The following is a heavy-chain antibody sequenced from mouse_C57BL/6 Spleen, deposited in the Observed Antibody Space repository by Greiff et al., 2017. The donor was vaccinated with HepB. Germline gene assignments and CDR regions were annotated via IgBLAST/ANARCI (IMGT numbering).Heavy chain of an antibody. J-gene: IGHJ1*03. D-gene: IGHD1-1*01. CDR2: IDPEDGET. CDR1: GFNIKDYY. CDR3: ASGITTVVGYFDV. V-gene: IGHV14-2*01. Sequence: VQLQQSGAELVKPGASVKLSCTASGFNIKDYYMHWVKQRTEQGLEWIGRIDPEDGETKYAPKFQGKATITADTSSNTAYLQLSSLQSEDTAVYYCASGITTVVGYFDVWGTGTTVTVSS.